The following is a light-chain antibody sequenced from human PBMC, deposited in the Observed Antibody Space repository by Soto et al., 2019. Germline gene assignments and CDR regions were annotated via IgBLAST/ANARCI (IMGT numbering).Light chain of an antibody. J-gene: IGLJ2*01. Sequence: QLVLTQPPSVSGAPGQRVTISCTGSSSKIGAGYDVHWYQQLPGTAPKLLIYGNSNRPSGVPDRFSGSKSGTSASLAITGLQAEDEADYYCQSYDSSLSVVFGGGTKVTVL. CDR2: GNS. CDR3: QSYDSSLSVV. V-gene: IGLV1-40*01. CDR1: SSKIGAGYD.